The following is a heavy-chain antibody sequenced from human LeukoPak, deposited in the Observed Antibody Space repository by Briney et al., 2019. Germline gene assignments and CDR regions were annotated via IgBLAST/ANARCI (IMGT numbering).Heavy chain of an antibody. J-gene: IGHJ4*02. CDR2: ISSSSSYI. D-gene: IGHD4-17*01. V-gene: IGHV3-21*01. CDR1: GGSFSGYY. Sequence: ETLSLTCAVYGGSFSGYYWSWIRQPPGRGLEWVSSISSSSSYIYYADSVKGRFTISRDNAKNSLYLQMNSLRAEDTAVYYCASTDYGDHYSRNYWGQGTLVTVSS. CDR3: ASTDYGDHYSRNY.